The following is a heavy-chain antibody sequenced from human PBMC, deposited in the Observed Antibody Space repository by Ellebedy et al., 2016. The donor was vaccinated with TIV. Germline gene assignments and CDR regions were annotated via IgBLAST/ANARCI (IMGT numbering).Heavy chain of an antibody. CDR3: ARSLTYGVMGV. CDR2: INPSGGST. J-gene: IGHJ6*02. CDR1: GGIFTDYG. V-gene: IGHV1-46*04. D-gene: IGHD3-9*01. Sequence: AASVKVSCKASGGIFTDYGISWVRQAPGQGLEWMGMINPSGGSTTYAQKLQGRVNMTRDPSTSTVYMELSSLRSEDTAVYYCARSLTYGVMGVWGQGTTVTVSS.